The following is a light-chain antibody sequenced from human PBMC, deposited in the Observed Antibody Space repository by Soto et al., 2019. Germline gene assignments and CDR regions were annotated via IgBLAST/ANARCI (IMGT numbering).Light chain of an antibody. CDR3: QQYDVSPRT. CDR2: GAS. V-gene: IGKV3-15*01. J-gene: IGKJ1*01. CDR1: QSVNSM. Sequence: EIVMTQSPATLSVSPGERATLSCRASQSVNSMLAWYQQKPGQAPRLLIYGASTRATGIPARFSGSGSGTEFILTINRLEPEDFAVYYCQQYDVSPRTFGQGTKVDIK.